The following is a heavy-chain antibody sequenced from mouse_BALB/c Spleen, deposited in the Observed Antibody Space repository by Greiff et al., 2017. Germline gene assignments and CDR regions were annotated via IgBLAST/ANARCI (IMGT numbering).Heavy chain of an antibody. CDR2: ISSGSSTI. J-gene: IGHJ3*01. D-gene: IGHD2-3*01. CDR3: ARDGPAWFAY. CDR1: GFTFSSFG. V-gene: IGHV5-17*02. Sequence: EVQRVESGGGLVQPGGSRKLSCAASGFTFSSFGMHWVRQAPEKGLEWVAYISSGSSTIYYADTVKGRFTISRDNPKNTLFLQMTSLRSEDTAMYYCARDGPAWFAYWGQGTLVTVSA.